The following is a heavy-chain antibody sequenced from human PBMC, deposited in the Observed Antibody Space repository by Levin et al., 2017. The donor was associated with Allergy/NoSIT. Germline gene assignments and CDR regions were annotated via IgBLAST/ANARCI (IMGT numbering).Heavy chain of an antibody. J-gene: IGHJ4*02. V-gene: IGHV3-66*01. CDR2: IYSCGST. CDR1: GFTINSHY. Sequence: GESLKISCAASGFTINSHYMSWVRQAPGKGLEWVSIIYSCGSTYYADSVKGRFTISRDNSKNTLYLQMNSLRAEDTAVYYCARERREYSGYDPEAHFDYWGQGTLVTVSS. D-gene: IGHD5-12*01. CDR3: ARERREYSGYDPEAHFDY.